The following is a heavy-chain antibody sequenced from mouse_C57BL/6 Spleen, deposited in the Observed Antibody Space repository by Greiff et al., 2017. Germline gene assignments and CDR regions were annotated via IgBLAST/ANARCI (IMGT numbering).Heavy chain of an antibody. V-gene: IGHV1-81*01. CDR3: AREGFARGGAMDY. D-gene: IGHD3-3*01. Sequence: QVQLKESGAELARPGASVKLSCKASGYTFTSYGISWVKQRTGQGLEWIGEIYPRSGNTYYNEKFKGKATLTADKSSSTASMELRSLTSEASAVYFCAREGFARGGAMDYWGQGTSVTVSS. CDR2: IYPRSGNT. J-gene: IGHJ4*01. CDR1: GYTFTSYG.